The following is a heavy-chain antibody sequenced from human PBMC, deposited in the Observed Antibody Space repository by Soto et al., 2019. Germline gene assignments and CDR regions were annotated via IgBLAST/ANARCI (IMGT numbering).Heavy chain of an antibody. CDR3: ARDYPYFTVTSSGGMDV. J-gene: IGHJ6*02. CDR1: GGSIDNFY. Sequence: SETLSLTCTVSGGSIDNFYWSWIRQPPGKGLEWIGYIYSSGSTKYNPSLKSRVTISVDRSKNQFSLKLSSVTAADTAVYFCARDYPYFTVTSSGGMDVWGQGTTVTVSS. CDR2: IYSSGST. V-gene: IGHV4-59*01. D-gene: IGHD4-17*01.